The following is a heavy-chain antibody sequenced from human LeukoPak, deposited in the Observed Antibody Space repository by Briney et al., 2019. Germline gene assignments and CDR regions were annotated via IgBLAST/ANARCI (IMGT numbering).Heavy chain of an antibody. CDR3: ARNHEDYYYYGMDV. J-gene: IGHJ6*02. CDR1: GGSISSYY. CDR2: IYYSGST. Sequence: KSSETLSLTCNVSGGSISSYYWSWIRQPPGKGLEWIGYIYYSGSTNYNPSLKSRVTISVDTSKNQFPLKLSSVTAADTAVYYCARNHEDYYYYGMDVWGQGTTVTVSS. V-gene: IGHV4-59*13. D-gene: IGHD1-14*01.